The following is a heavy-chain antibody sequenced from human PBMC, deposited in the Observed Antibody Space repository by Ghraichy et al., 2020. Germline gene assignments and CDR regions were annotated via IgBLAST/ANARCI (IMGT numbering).Heavy chain of an antibody. Sequence: SETLSLTCAVYGGSFSGYYWSWIRQPPGKGLEWIGEINHSGSTNYNPSLKSRVTISVDTSKNQFSLKLSSVTAADTAVYYCASPIVPISYGMDVWGQGTTVTVSS. V-gene: IGHV4-34*01. CDR3: ASPIVPISYGMDV. D-gene: IGHD1-26*01. CDR2: INHSGST. CDR1: GGSFSGYY. J-gene: IGHJ6*02.